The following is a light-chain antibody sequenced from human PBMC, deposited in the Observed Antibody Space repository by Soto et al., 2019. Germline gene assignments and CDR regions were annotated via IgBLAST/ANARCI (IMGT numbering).Light chain of an antibody. V-gene: IGKV2-28*01. CDR3: MQPLQSWT. Sequence: DMVMTQSPLSLPVTPGEPASISCSSSQSLLHSNGYNYLDWYLQKPGQSPQLLIYLGSNRASGVPDRFSGSGSGTDFTLKISRVEAEDVGVYYCMQPLQSWTFGQASKVEIK. J-gene: IGKJ1*01. CDR1: QSLLHSNGYNY. CDR2: LGS.